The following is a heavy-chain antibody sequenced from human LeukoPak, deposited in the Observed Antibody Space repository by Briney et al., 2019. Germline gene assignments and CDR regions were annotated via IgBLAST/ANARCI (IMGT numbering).Heavy chain of an antibody. D-gene: IGHD6-13*01. Sequence: KPEGSLRLSCAASGFTFSNFAMTWVRQAPGKGLEWVSSIVGSSSTYYADSLKGRFTISRDNAKNSLYLQMNSLRAEDTAVYYCARIGAGSSRDYWGQGTLVTVSS. J-gene: IGHJ4*02. CDR1: GFTFSNFA. CDR3: ARIGAGSSRDY. CDR2: IVGSSST. V-gene: IGHV3-21*01.